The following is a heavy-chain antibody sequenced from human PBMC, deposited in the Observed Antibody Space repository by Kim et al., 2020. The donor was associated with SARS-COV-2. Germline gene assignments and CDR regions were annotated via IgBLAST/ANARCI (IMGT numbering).Heavy chain of an antibody. J-gene: IGHJ6*02. V-gene: IGHV4-34*01. CDR2: INHSGST. CDR3: ARGWGLYYYGSGNYGMDV. CDR1: GGSFSGYY. Sequence: SETLSLTCAVYGGSFSGYYWSWIRQPPGKGLEWIGEINHSGSTNYNPSLKSRVTISVDTSKNQFSLKLSSVTAADTAVYYCARGWGLYYYGSGNYGMDVSGQGTTVTVSS. D-gene: IGHD3-10*01.